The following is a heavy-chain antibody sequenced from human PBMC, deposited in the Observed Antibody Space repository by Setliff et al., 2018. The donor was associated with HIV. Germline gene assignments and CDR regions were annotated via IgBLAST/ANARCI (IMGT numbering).Heavy chain of an antibody. D-gene: IGHD6-19*01. CDR1: GYTFTTFG. CDR2: ISAYNGHT. V-gene: IGHV1-18*01. J-gene: IGHJ6*02. CDR3: ARLGSGWSDSYYYAMDV. Sequence: GASVKVSCKASGYTFTTFGISWVRQAPGQGLEWMGWISAYNGHTNYAQKFQGRVTMTTDTSKSTAYMELRSLRSDDTAVYYCARLGSGWSDSYYYAMDVWGQGTTVTVSS.